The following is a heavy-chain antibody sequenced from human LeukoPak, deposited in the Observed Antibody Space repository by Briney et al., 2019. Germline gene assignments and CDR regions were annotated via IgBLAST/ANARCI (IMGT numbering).Heavy chain of an antibody. CDR2: IGISSSHT. Sequence: GGSLRLSCAASGFTFSTNSMNWVRQAPGKGLEWVSSIGISSSHTFYADSVKGRFTISRDNAENSVYLQMNSLRAEDTAVYYCAKDLTTVATPYYYYYMDVWGKGSTVTVSS. D-gene: IGHD4-23*01. CDR3: AKDLTTVATPYYYYYMDV. CDR1: GFTFSTNS. V-gene: IGHV3-21*01. J-gene: IGHJ6*03.